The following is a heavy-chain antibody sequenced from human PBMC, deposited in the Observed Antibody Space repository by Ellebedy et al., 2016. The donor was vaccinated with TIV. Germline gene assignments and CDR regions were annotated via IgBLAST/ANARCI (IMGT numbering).Heavy chain of an antibody. Sequence: PGGSLRLSCEASGFTFSSYTMSWVRQAAGKGLEWVSCISGSGANTYYADSVKGRFTISRDNSKNTLYLQMTSLRAEDTAKYYCAKDVTTVTTFLYWGQGTLVTVSS. V-gene: IGHV3-23*01. D-gene: IGHD4-17*01. CDR2: ISGSGANT. J-gene: IGHJ4*02. CDR3: AKDVTTVTTFLY. CDR1: GFTFSSYT.